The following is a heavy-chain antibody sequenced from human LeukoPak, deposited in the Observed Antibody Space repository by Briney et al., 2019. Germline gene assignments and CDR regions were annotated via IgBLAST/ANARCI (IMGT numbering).Heavy chain of an antibody. Sequence: PSETLSLTCAVYGGSFSGYYWSWIRQPPGKGLEWIGEINHSGSTNYNPSLKSRVTISVDTSKNQFSLKLSSVTAADTAVYYCARCPSSIAARRYYYYYYMAVWGKGTTVTVSS. CDR1: GGSFSGYY. V-gene: IGHV4-34*01. J-gene: IGHJ6*03. CDR2: INHSGST. D-gene: IGHD6-6*01. CDR3: ARCPSSIAARRYYYYYYMAV.